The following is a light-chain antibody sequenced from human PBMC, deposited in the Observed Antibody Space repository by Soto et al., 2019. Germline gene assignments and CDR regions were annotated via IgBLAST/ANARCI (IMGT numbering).Light chain of an antibody. V-gene: IGKV3-20*01. CDR1: QSVSSSY. CDR3: HQYGGSPTWT. Sequence: EIVLTQSPGTLSLSPGERATLSCRASQSVSSSYLAWYQQKPGQAPRLLIYGTSSRATGIPDRFSGSGSGTDFSLTISSLEPDDFAVYYCHQYGGSPTWTFGQGIMVEIK. J-gene: IGKJ1*01. CDR2: GTS.